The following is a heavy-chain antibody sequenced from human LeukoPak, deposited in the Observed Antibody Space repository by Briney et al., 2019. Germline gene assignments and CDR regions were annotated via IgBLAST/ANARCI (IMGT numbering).Heavy chain of an antibody. CDR2: INGEGGT. CDR1: GFTFSNYW. Sequence: GGSLRLSCAASGFTFSNYWMQWVRQAPGKGLMWVSRINGEGGTSYADSVKGRFTISRDNAKNTVHLQMNSLRAEDTAVYYCARDLVYGSGSCGHWGQGTLVTVVS. J-gene: IGHJ4*02. D-gene: IGHD3-10*01. CDR3: ARDLVYGSGSCGH. V-gene: IGHV3-74*01.